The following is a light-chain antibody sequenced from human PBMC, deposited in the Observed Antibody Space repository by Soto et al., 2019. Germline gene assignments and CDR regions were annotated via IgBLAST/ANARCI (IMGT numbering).Light chain of an antibody. CDR1: QSVSSY. J-gene: IGKJ1*01. CDR3: QQRSNWPRT. V-gene: IGKV3-11*01. Sequence: DIVMTQSPATLSVAPGARATLSCRASQSVSSYLAWYQQKPGQAPRLLIYDASNRATGIPARFSGSGSATDFTLTISSLEPEDFAVYYCQQRSNWPRTVGQGTKVDIK. CDR2: DAS.